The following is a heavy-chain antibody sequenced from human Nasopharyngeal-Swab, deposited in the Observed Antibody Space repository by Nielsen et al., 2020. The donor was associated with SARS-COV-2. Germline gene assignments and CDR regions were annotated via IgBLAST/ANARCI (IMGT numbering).Heavy chain of an antibody. Sequence: ASVKVSCKASGYTFTSYDINWVRQATGHGLEWMGWMNPNSGNTGYAQKFQGRVTMTRNTSISTAYMELSSLRSEDTAVYYCARGPGWVVVVVAAISVAGMDVWGQGTTVTVSS. CDR3: ARGPGWVVVVVAAISVAGMDV. CDR1: GYTFTSYD. J-gene: IGHJ6*02. V-gene: IGHV1-8*01. D-gene: IGHD2-15*01. CDR2: MNPNSGNT.